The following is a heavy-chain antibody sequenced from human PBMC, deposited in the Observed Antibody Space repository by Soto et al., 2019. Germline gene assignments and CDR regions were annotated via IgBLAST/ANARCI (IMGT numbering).Heavy chain of an antibody. CDR2: ISAFNGNT. V-gene: IGHV1-18*01. CDR3: ARNRGVAPPVAGNTHYYYYMDV. Sequence: QDQLVQSGAEVKKPGASVTVSCKASGYSFTNYGITWVRQAPGQGLEWLGWISAFNGNTHYAQKVQGRVTMTTDAPTSTAFRELGSLRPDDTAGYYCARNRGVAPPVAGNTHYYYYMDVWGKGTTVTVSS. CDR1: GYSFTNYG. J-gene: IGHJ6*03. D-gene: IGHD6-19*01.